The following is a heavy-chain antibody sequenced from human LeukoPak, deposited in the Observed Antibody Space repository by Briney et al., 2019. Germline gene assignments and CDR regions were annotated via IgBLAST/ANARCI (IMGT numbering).Heavy chain of an antibody. Sequence: TGGSLRLSCAASGFSFSRYWMHWVRHAPGEGLMWVSRINSDGSSTWYADSVKGRFTISRDNARNTLSLQMSSLGVEDTALHYCARDQDGMGTTMDLWGQGTQVIVSS. J-gene: IGHJ4*02. CDR2: INSDGSST. CDR3: ARDQDGMGTTMDL. CDR1: GFSFSRYW. D-gene: IGHD1-1*01. V-gene: IGHV3-74*01.